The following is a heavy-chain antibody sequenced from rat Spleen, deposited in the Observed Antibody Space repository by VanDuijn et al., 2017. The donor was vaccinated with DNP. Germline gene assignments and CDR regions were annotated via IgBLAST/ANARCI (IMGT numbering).Heavy chain of an antibody. CDR2: ITIKTHNYVA. V-gene: IGHV10-4*01. D-gene: IGHD1-4*01. CDR3: TRVTPFDY. J-gene: IGHJ2*01. Sequence: EVQLVESGGGLVQPKGSLKLSCAASGFDFNTYAMRWIRQAPGKGLDWVASITIKTHNYVALYADSVKERLTISRDDSQSRVYLQMNNLKTEDTALYYCTRVTPFDYWGQGVMVTVSS. CDR1: GFDFNTYA.